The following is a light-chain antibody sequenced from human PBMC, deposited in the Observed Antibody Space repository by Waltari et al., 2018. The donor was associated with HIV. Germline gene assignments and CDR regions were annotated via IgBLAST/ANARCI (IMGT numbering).Light chain of an antibody. CDR3: QQYFNAPYT. V-gene: IGKV4-1*01. Sequence: DIVMTQSPDSLAVSLGERATINCTYSQTILYSSNNKNYLSWYQQRPGQPPKLLIYWASTRESGVPDRFSGSGSGTDFTLTISGLQAEDVALYYCQQYFNAPYTFGQGTKVEI. CDR1: QTILYSSNNKNY. CDR2: WAS. J-gene: IGKJ2*01.